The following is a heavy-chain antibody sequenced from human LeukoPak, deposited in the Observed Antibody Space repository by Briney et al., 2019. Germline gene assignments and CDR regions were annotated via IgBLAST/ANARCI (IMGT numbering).Heavy chain of an antibody. CDR1: GFTVSSNY. CDR2: IYSGGST. CDR3: AAAYFGMDQYYYGMDV. J-gene: IGHJ6*02. Sequence: GGSLRLSCAASGFTVSSNYMNWVRQAPGKGLEWVSVIYSGGSTYYADSVRGRFTISRDNSKNTLYLQMNSLRAEDTAVYYCAAAYFGMDQYYYGMDVWGQGTTVTVSS. V-gene: IGHV3-53*01. D-gene: IGHD3-3*01.